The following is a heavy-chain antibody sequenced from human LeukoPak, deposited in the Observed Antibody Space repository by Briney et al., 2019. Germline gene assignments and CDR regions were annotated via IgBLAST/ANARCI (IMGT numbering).Heavy chain of an antibody. CDR2: SNHFGRT. CDR3: ARGRLQLWSFPLPYNHYAIDV. Sequence: SETLSLTCAVSGESFSRYFWTWLREPPGKPLEGFGESNHFGRTDYNPSLKSRVTISVDTSKKQFSLNVRSVTDADTAVYFCARGRLQLWSFPLPYNHYAIDVWGQGTTVTVSS. D-gene: IGHD5-18*01. CDR1: GESFSRYF. V-gene: IGHV4-34*01. J-gene: IGHJ6*02.